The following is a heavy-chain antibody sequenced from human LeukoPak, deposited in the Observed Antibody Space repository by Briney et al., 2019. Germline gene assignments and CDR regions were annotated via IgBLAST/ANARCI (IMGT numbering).Heavy chain of an antibody. J-gene: IGHJ4*02. CDR1: GFTFSSYG. D-gene: IGHD2-2*01. CDR3: AKEKLGYCSSTSCSVFDY. CDR2: IRYDGSNK. Sequence: GGSLRLSCAASGFTFSSYGMHWVRQAPGKGLEWVAFIRYDGSNKYYADSVKGRFTISRDNSKNTLYLQMNSLRAEDTAVYYCAKEKLGYCSSTSCSVFDYWGQGTLVTVSS. V-gene: IGHV3-30*02.